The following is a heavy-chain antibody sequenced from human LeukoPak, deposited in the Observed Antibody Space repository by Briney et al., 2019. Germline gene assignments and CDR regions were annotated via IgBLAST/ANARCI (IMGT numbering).Heavy chain of an antibody. D-gene: IGHD2-2*01. CDR2: ISSSGSTI. CDR3: ARDPYCSSTSCYDYYYMDV. CDR1: GFTFSDYY. J-gene: IGHJ6*03. Sequence: PGGSLRLSGVSSGFTFSDYYMSWIRQAPGKGLEWVSYISSSGSTIYYADSVKGRFTSSRDNPKNSLYLQMNSLRAEDTAVYYCARDPYCSSTSCYDYYYMDVWGKGTTVTVSS. V-gene: IGHV3-11*04.